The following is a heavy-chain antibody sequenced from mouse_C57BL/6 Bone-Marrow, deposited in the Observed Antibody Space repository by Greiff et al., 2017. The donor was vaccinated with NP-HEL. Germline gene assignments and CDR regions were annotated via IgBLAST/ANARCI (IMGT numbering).Heavy chain of an antibody. J-gene: IGHJ2*01. CDR3: ARHIYFDY. D-gene: IGHD1-1*01. CDR1: GYTFTDYY. CDR2: IYPGSGNT. V-gene: IGHV1-76*01. Sequence: VQLQQSGAELVRPGASVKLSCKASGYTFTDYYINWVKQRPGQGLEWIARIYPGSGNTYYNEKFKGKATLTAEKSSSTAYMQLSSLTSEDSAVYFCARHIYFDYWGQGTTLTVSS.